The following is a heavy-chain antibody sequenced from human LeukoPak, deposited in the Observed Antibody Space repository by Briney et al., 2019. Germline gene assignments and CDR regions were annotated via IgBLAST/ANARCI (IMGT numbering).Heavy chain of an antibody. V-gene: IGHV3-7*02. D-gene: IGHD6-19*01. J-gene: IGHJ4*02. Sequence: GGSLRLSCAASGFTFSSYWMSWVRQAPGKGLEWVANIKQDGSEEVYVDSVKGRFTISRDNAKNSLFLQMNSLRDEDTAVYHCARVSSDWYFDYWGQGTLVTVSS. CDR3: ARVSSDWYFDY. CDR2: IKQDGSEE. CDR1: GFTFSSYW.